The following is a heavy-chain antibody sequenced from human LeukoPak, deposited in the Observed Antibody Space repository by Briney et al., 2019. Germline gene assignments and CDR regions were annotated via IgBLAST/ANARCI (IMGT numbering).Heavy chain of an antibody. D-gene: IGHD3-22*01. CDR1: GGTLSSYA. CDR3: ARADSSGYSLDENFDY. J-gene: IGHJ4*02. CDR2: IIPIFGVV. V-gene: IGHV1-69*04. Sequence: SVKVSCKASGGTLSSYAINWVRQAPGQGLEWIGRIIPIFGVVNYAQNFQGRVTITADKSTNTAYMELSSLRSEDTAFYYCARADSSGYSLDENFDYWGQGTLVTVSS.